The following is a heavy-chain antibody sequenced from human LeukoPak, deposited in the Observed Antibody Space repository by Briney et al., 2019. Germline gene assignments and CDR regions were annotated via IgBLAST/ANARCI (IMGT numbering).Heavy chain of an antibody. J-gene: IGHJ3*02. Sequence: GGSLRLSCTASGFTFGDYAMSWFRQAPGKGLEWVGFIRSKAYSGTTEYAASGKGRFTISRDDSRSIAYLQMNSLKTEDTAVYYCTRRYNYDSSGYYYVRDAFDIWGQGTMVTVSS. D-gene: IGHD3-22*01. V-gene: IGHV3-49*03. CDR3: TRRYNYDSSGYYYVRDAFDI. CDR1: GFTFGDYA. CDR2: IRSKAYSGTT.